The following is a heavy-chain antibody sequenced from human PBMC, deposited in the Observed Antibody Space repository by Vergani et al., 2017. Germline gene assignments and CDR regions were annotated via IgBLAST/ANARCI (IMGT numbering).Heavy chain of an antibody. CDR2: IYSGGST. CDR1: GFTVSSNY. Sequence: EVQLVEPGGGLIQPGGSLRLSCAASGFTVSSNYMSWVRQAPGKGLEWVSVIYSGGSTYYADSVKGRFTISRDNSKNTLYLQMNSLRAEDTAVYYCARGWDYGDYGWYLDYWGQGTLVTVSS. CDR3: ARGWDYGDYGWYLDY. D-gene: IGHD4-17*01. V-gene: IGHV3-53*01. J-gene: IGHJ4*02.